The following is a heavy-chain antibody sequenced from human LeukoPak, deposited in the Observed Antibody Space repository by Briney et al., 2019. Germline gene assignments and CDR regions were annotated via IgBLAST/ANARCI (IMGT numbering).Heavy chain of an antibody. CDR2: IYHSGST. Sequence: SGTLSLTCAVSGGSISSSNWWSWVRQPPGKGLEWIGGIYHSGSTNYNPSLKSRVTISVDKSKNQFSLKLSSVTAADTAVYYCARDCIGYCSSTSCQKRYWYFDLWGRGTLVTVSS. D-gene: IGHD2-2*01. J-gene: IGHJ2*01. CDR3: ARDCIGYCSSTSCQKRYWYFDL. CDR1: GGSISSSNW. V-gene: IGHV4-4*02.